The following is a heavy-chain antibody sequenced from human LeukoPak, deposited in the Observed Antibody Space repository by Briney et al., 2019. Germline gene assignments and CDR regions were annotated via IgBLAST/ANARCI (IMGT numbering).Heavy chain of an antibody. Sequence: SETLSLTCAVYGGSFSGYYWSWIRQPPGKGLEWIGEINHSGSTNYNPSLKSRVTISVDKSKNQFSLKLSSVTAADPAVYYCAPLGFYYVFTFDCWGQGTLVTVSS. CDR2: INHSGST. CDR1: GGSFSGYY. J-gene: IGHJ4*02. V-gene: IGHV4-34*01. CDR3: APLGFYYVFTFDC. D-gene: IGHD3-22*01.